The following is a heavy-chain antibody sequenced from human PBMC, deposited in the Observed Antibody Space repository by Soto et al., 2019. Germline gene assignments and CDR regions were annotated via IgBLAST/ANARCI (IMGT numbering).Heavy chain of an antibody. V-gene: IGHV3-33*01. CDR2: FWYDASGQ. CDR1: GFTFTSYT. D-gene: IGHD6-13*01. J-gene: IGHJ4*02. Sequence: LRLSCTTSGFTFTSYTMHWVRQVPGKGLEWVATFWYDASGQKYADSVKGRFTISRNPSRSTLYLHMDSLRAEDTALYYCAFGSWNHFYFDYWGQEILVTVYS. CDR3: AFGSWNHFYFDY.